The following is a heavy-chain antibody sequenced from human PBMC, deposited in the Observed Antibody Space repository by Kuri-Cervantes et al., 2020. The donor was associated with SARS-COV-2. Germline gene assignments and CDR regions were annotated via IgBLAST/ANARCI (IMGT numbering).Heavy chain of an antibody. D-gene: IGHD3-10*01. J-gene: IGHJ4*02. Sequence: AGSLSLSCAPSGSSFSSYWESWVRPAPGKGLEWVANIKQDGSETYYVDSVKGRFTISRDNAKNSLYLQMNSLRAEDTAVYYCARDPEGVIVFGYFDYWCQGTLVTVSS. V-gene: IGHV3-7*01. CDR3: ARDPEGVIVFGYFDY. CDR1: GSSFSSYW. CDR2: IKQDGSET.